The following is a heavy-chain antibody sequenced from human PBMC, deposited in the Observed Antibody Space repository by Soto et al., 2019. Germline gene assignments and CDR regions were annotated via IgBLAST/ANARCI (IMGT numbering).Heavy chain of an antibody. J-gene: IGHJ4*02. D-gene: IGHD6-6*01. CDR1: GGSFSGYY. Sequence: QVQLQQWGAGLLKPSETLSLTCAVYGGSFSGYYWSWVRQPPGKGLEWIGEINHSGSTNCNPSLVSRVTISVDQSKSQFSLKLSSVTAADTAMYYCARTSRFDSWGQGTLVTVSS. CDR2: INHSGST. V-gene: IGHV4-34*02. CDR3: ARTSRFDS.